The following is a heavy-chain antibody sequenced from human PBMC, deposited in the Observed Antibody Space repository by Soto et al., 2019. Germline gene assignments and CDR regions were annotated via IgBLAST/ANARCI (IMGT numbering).Heavy chain of an antibody. D-gene: IGHD1-20*01. CDR1: GFTFSSYD. CDR2: IGTAGDT. CDR3: ARARMTGTGRGWFDP. J-gene: IGHJ5*02. V-gene: IGHV3-13*04. Sequence: EVQLVESGGGLVQPGGSLRLSCAASGFTFSSYDMHWVRQATGKGLEWVSAIGTAGDTYYPDSVKGRFTISRENAKNSLNLQMNSVRAGDTGVYYCARARMTGTGRGWFDPWGQGTLVTVSS.